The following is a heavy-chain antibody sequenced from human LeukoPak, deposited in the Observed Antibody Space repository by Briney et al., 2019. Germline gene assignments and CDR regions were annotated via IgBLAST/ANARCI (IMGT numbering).Heavy chain of an antibody. J-gene: IGHJ4*02. D-gene: IGHD6-19*01. Sequence: SETLSLTCTVSGGSISSYYWSWIRQPPGKGLEWIGYIYYSGSTNYNPSLKTRVTISVDTSKNQFSLKLSSVTAADTAVYYCARHSGSRTKYYYFDYWGQGTLVTVPS. V-gene: IGHV4-59*01. CDR3: ARHSGSRTKYYYFDY. CDR1: GGSISSYY. CDR2: IYYSGST.